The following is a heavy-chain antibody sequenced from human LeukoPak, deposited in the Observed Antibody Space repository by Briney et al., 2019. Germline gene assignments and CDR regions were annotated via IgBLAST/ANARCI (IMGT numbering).Heavy chain of an antibody. Sequence: GGSLRLSCAASGFTFSSHGMHWVRQAPGKGLEWVAFIRYDGSNKYYADSVKGRFTISRDNSKNTLYLQMNSLRAEDTAVYYCARVVPRGIVGATLPAWFDYWGQGTLVTVSS. V-gene: IGHV3-30*02. CDR1: GFTFSSHG. CDR3: ARVVPRGIVGATLPAWFDY. CDR2: IRYDGSNK. J-gene: IGHJ4*02. D-gene: IGHD1-26*01.